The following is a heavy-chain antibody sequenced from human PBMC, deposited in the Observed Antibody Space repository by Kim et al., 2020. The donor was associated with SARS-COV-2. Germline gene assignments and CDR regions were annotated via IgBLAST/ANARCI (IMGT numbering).Heavy chain of an antibody. J-gene: IGHJ4*02. CDR2: INTNPGNP. D-gene: IGHD3-3*01. CDR3: ARGRFTIFGKTLGDY. V-gene: IGHV7-4-1*02. CDR1: GYTFTSYA. Sequence: ASVKVSCKASGYTFTSYAMNWARQAPGQGLEWMGWINTNPGNPTYAQGFTGRFVFSLDTSVSTAYLQISSLKAEDTAVYYCARGRFTIFGKTLGDYWGQGTLVTVSS.